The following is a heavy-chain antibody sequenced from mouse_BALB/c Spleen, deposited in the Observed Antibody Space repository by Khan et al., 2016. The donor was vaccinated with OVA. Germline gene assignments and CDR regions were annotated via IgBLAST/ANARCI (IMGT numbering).Heavy chain of an antibody. CDR2: IDPYNGGT. J-gene: IGHJ2*01. CDR1: GYSFTDYN. V-gene: IGHV1S135*01. Sequence: EVQLQESGPELVKPGASVKVSCKASGYSFTDYNMFWVKQSHGKSLEWIGYIDPYNGGTNHNQRFKGKATLTVDKSSSTAFMHLNSLTSEDSAVYYCALSYYYGSGFDYWGQGTTLTVSS. CDR3: ALSYYYGSGFDY. D-gene: IGHD1-1*01.